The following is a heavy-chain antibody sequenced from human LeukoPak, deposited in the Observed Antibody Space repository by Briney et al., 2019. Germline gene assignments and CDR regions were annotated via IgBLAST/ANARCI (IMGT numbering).Heavy chain of an antibody. Sequence: GGSLRLSCAASGFTFSSYAMHWVRQAPGKGLEWVAVISYDGSNKYYADSVKGRFTISRDNSKNTLYLQMNSLRAEDTAVYYCAKSARNGYVDAFDIWGQGTMVTVSS. D-gene: IGHD1-14*01. J-gene: IGHJ3*02. CDR1: GFTFSSYA. V-gene: IGHV3-30-3*02. CDR3: AKSARNGYVDAFDI. CDR2: ISYDGSNK.